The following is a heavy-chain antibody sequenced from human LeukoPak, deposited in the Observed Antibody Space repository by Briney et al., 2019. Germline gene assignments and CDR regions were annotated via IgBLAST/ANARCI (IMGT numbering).Heavy chain of an antibody. CDR2: ISYDGSNK. Sequence: GGSLRLSCAASGFTFSSYAMHWVRQAPGKGLEWVAVISYDGSNKYYADSVKGRFTISRDNSKNTLYLQMNSLRAEDTAVYYCARVYSSSWYGSDYYYGMDVWGQGTTVTVSS. CDR3: ARVYSSSWYGSDYYYGMDV. D-gene: IGHD6-13*01. J-gene: IGHJ6*02. V-gene: IGHV3-30-3*01. CDR1: GFTFSSYA.